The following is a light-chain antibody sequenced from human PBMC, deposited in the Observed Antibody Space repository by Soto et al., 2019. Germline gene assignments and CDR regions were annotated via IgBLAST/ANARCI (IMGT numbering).Light chain of an antibody. CDR3: QQRTNWPLYT. J-gene: IGKJ2*01. CDR2: DAS. CDR1: QSVSNY. V-gene: IGKV3-11*01. Sequence: EIVLTQSPATLSLSPGERATLACRASQSVSNYLAWYQQKPGQAPRLLIYDASNRATGIPGRFSGSGSGTDFTLTISSLEPEDFAVYYCQQRTNWPLYTFGQGTKLEIK.